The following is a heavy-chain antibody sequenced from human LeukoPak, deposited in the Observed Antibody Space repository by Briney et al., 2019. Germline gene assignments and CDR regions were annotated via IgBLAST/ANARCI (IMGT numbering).Heavy chain of an antibody. CDR2: ISSSSSTI. D-gene: IGHD3-22*01. CDR3: AREYYDSSGHNS. CDR1: GFTFSSYS. J-gene: IGHJ4*02. Sequence: GGSLRLSCAASGFTFSSYSMNWVRQAPGKGLEWVSYISSSSSTIYYADSVKGRFTISRDNAKNSLYLQMNSLRAEDTAVYYCAREYYDSSGHNSWGQGTLVTVSP. V-gene: IGHV3-48*01.